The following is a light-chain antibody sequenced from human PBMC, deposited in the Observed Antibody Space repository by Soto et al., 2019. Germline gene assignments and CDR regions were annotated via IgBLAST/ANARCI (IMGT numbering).Light chain of an antibody. CDR3: QQYNNWPPVT. CDR2: GAS. J-gene: IGKJ1*01. CDR1: QNVGNN. Sequence: EIVMTQSPSTLAVSPGERATLSCRASQNVGNNLVWYQQKPGQAPRLLIYGASTRASGIPARFSGSGSGTEFTLTISSLQSEDFAVYYCQQYNNWPPVTFGQGTKVDIK. V-gene: IGKV3-15*01.